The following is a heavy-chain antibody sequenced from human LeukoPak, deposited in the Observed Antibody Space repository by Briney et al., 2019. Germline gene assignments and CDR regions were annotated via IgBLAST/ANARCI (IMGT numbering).Heavy chain of an antibody. V-gene: IGHV4-61*02. J-gene: IGHJ5*02. CDR2: IYTSGST. CDR3: ARDQSSSGWNNWFDP. D-gene: IGHD6-19*01. Sequence: NSSETLSLTCTVSGGSISSGSYYWSWIRQPAGKGLEWIGRIYTSGSTNYNPSLKSRVTISVDTSKNQFSLKLSPVTAADTAVYYCARDQSSSGWNNWFDPWGQGTLVTVSS. CDR1: GGSISSGSYY.